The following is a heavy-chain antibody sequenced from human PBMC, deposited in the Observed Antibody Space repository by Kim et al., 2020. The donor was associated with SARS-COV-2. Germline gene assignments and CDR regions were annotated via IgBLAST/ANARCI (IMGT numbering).Heavy chain of an antibody. J-gene: IGHJ4*02. V-gene: IGHV1-2*06. Sequence: ASVKVSCKASAYTFTGYYMHWVRQAPGQGLEWMGRINPNSGGTNYAQKFQGRVTMTRDTSISTAYMELSRLRSDDTAVYYCAREYSSGSKIDPIPNFDYWGQGTLVTVSS. CDR1: AYTFTGYY. D-gene: IGHD6-19*01. CDR2: INPNSGGT. CDR3: AREYSSGSKIDPIPNFDY.